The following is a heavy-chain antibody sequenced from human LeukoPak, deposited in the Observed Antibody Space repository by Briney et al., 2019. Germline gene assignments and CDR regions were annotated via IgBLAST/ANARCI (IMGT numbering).Heavy chain of an antibody. Sequence: PGGSLRLSCAASGFTFSSYAMSWFRQAPVKGRDWVSAISGSGGSTYYADSVKGRFTISRDNSKNTLYLQMNSLRAEDTAVYYRAKGYCSSTSCYSRFDPWGQGTLVTVSS. CDR1: GFTFSSYA. V-gene: IGHV3-23*01. D-gene: IGHD2-2*02. CDR2: ISGSGGST. CDR3: AKGYCSSTSCYSRFDP. J-gene: IGHJ5*02.